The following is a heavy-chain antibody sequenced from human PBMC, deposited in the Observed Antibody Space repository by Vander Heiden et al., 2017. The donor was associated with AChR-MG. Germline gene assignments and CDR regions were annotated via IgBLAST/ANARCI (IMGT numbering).Heavy chain of an antibody. V-gene: IGHV3-33*01. CDR2: IWYDGTNK. CDR3: ARDPSSGVSLYPFDY. Sequence: QVQLVESGGGVVQPGRSLRLSCAPSGFIFNTYGMHWVRQAPGKGLDWVAGIWYDGTNKYYADSVQGRFTISRDNSKNTLYLQMDRLRAEDTAVYYCARDPSSGVSLYPFDYWGQGTLVTVSS. CDR1: GFIFNTYG. D-gene: IGHD2-8*01. J-gene: IGHJ4*02.